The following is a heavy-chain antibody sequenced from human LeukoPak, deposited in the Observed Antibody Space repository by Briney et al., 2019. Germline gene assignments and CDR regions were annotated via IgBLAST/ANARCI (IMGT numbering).Heavy chain of an antibody. D-gene: IGHD6-6*01. CDR3: ARDIAARRFDY. V-gene: IGHV3-33*01. CDR2: IWYDGSNQ. CDR1: GFTFRNHG. J-gene: IGHJ4*02. Sequence: PGGSLRLSCAASGFTFRNHGMHWVRQAPGKGLEWVAVIWYDGSNQYYADSVKGRFTISRDNSKNTLYLQVDSLRAEDTAVYYCARDIAARRFDYWGQGTPVTVSS.